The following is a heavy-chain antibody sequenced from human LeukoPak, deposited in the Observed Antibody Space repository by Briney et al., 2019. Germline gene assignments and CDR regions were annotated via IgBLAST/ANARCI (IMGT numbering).Heavy chain of an antibody. CDR2: INWNGGST. V-gene: IGHV3-20*04. Sequence: GGSLRLSCAASGFTFSSYAMSWVRQAPGKGLEWVSGINWNGGSTGYADSVKGRFTISRDNAKNSLYLQMNSLRAEDTALYYCARTHSGSYLAPFDYWGQGTLVTVSS. CDR1: GFTFSSYA. J-gene: IGHJ4*02. D-gene: IGHD1-26*01. CDR3: ARTHSGSYLAPFDY.